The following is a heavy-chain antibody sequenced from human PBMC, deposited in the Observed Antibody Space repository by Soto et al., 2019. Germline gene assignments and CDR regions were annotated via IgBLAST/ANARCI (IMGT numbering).Heavy chain of an antibody. CDR2: IWYDGSNK. D-gene: IGHD3-16*01. Sequence: GGSLRLSCAASGFTFSSYGMHWVRQAPGKGLEWVAVIWYDGSNKYYADSVKGRFTISRDNSKNTLYLQMNSLRAEDTAVYYCARDEGDPLSAIDPWGQGTLVTVSS. CDR1: GFTFSSYG. V-gene: IGHV3-33*01. CDR3: ARDEGDPLSAIDP. J-gene: IGHJ5*02.